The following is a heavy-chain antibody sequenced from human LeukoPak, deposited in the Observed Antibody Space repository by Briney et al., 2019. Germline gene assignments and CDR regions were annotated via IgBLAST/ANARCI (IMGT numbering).Heavy chain of an antibody. Sequence: SETLSLTCTVSGGSISSYYWNWIRQPPGKGLEWMGYIYYTGSTNYSPSLKSRVTISVDTSNNQLSLKVNSVTAADTAMYYCVKSNSRYQPWTLDIWGRGTMVTVSS. J-gene: IGHJ3*02. V-gene: IGHV4-59*01. D-gene: IGHD2-2*01. CDR2: IYYTGST. CDR1: GGSISSYY. CDR3: VKSNSRYQPWTLDI.